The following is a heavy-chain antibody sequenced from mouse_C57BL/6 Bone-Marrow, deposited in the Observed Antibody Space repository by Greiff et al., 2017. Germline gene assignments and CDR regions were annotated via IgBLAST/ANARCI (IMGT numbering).Heavy chain of an antibody. V-gene: IGHV1-72*01. CDR3: ARGEVITTVVGKFAY. Sequence: VQLQQPGAELVKPGASVKLSCKASGYTFTSYWMHWVKQRPGRGLEWIGRIDPNSGGTKYNEKFKSKATLTVDKPSSTAYMQLSSLTSEDSAVYYCARGEVITTVVGKFAYWGQGTLVTVSA. CDR1: GYTFTSYW. J-gene: IGHJ3*01. D-gene: IGHD1-1*01. CDR2: IDPNSGGT.